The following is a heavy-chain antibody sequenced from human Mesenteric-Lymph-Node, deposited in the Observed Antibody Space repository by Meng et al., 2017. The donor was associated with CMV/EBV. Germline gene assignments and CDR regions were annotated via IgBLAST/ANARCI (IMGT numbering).Heavy chain of an antibody. V-gene: IGHV4-39*07. CDR2: IYYSGST. CDR1: GGSISSSSYY. D-gene: IGHD3-22*01. J-gene: IGHJ4*02. CDR3: ARDGDYYDSSGYNPFDY. Sequence: QLQLQELGPGLVKPSETLSLTCTVSGGSISSSSYYWCWIRQPPGKGLEWIGSIYYSGSTYYNPSLKSRVTISVDTSKNQFSLKLSSVTAADTAVYYCARDGDYYDSSGYNPFDYWGQGTLVTVSS.